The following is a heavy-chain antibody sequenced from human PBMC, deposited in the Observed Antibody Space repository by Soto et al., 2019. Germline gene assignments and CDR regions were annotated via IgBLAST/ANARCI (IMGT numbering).Heavy chain of an antibody. CDR1: GFTFSSYG. J-gene: IGHJ4*02. CDR2: ISYDGSNK. D-gene: IGHD2-15*01. V-gene: IGHV3-30*03. CDR3: ARDQDTYGQAVFNY. Sequence: GGSLRLSCAASGFTFSSYGMHWVRQAPGKGLEWVAVISYDGSNKYYADSVKGRFTISRDNSKNTLYLQMNSLRADDTALYYCARDQDTYGQAVFNYWGQGTLVTVSS.